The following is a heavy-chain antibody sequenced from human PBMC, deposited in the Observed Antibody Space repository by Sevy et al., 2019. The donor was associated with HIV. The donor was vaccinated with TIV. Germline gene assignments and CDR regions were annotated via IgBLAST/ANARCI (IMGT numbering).Heavy chain of an antibody. J-gene: IGHJ4*02. D-gene: IGHD6-13*01. Sequence: SETLSLTCSVSGDSITSSSYYWGWIRQPPGKGLEWIGIIYYRGNTYYNPSLKSRVTIILDTSKNHFSLKLTSVTAADTAFYYCARRAYGSSHYFDYWGQGTLVTVSS. CDR1: GDSITSSSYY. V-gene: IGHV4-39*02. CDR3: ARRAYGSSHYFDY. CDR2: IYYRGNT.